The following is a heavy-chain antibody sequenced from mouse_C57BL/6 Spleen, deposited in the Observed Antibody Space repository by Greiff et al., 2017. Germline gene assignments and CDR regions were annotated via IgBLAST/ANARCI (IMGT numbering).Heavy chain of an antibody. V-gene: IGHV5-12*01. D-gene: IGHD3-3*01. CDR1: GFTFSDYY. CDR2: ISNGGGST. J-gene: IGHJ4*01. CDR3: ARGRDGYAMDY. Sequence: EVHLVESGGGLVQPGGSLKLSCAASGFTFSDYYMYWVRQTPEKRLEWVAYISNGGGSTYYPDTVKGRFTISRDNAKNTLYLQMSRLKSEDRAMYYWARGRDGYAMDYWGQGTSGTVFS.